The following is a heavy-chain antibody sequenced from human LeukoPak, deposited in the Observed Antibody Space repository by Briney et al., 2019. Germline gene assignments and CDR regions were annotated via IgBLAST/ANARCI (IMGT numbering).Heavy chain of an antibody. CDR3: ATGSDPPWQQPTA. J-gene: IGHJ4*02. V-gene: IGHV3-23*01. Sequence: QAGGSLRLSCLASRFTFSSTAMTWVRQAAGKGLECVSGISPNGDHKFYSDSVRGRFTISRDNPTNTLYLQMNSLRAEDTAVYFCATGSDPPWQQPTAWGQGTLVTVSS. CDR1: RFTFSSTA. CDR2: ISPNGDHK. D-gene: IGHD6-13*01.